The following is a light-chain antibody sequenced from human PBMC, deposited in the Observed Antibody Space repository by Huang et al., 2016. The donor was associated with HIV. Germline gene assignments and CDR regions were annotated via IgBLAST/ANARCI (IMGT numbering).Light chain of an antibody. CDR2: GAS. J-gene: IGKJ3*01. Sequence: EIVLTQSPGTLSFSPGERATLSCRASQSVSRNYLAWYQHKPSQAPRLVIFGASSRASVIPDRFSGSGSGTDFTLTINRVEPDDFAVYYCHQYGTSPFTFGPGTKVDSK. CDR3: HQYGTSPFT. CDR1: QSVSRNY. V-gene: IGKV3-20*01.